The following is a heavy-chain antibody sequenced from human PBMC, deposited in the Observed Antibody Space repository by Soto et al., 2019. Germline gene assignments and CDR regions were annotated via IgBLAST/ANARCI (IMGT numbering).Heavy chain of an antibody. V-gene: IGHV1-8*01. Sequence: ASVKVSCKASGYTFTSYDINWVRQATGQVLEWMGWMNPNSGNTGYAQKFQGRVTITADKSTSTAYMELSSLRSEDTAVYYCAREGLDIVVVVAATSYDAFDIWGQGTMVTVSS. D-gene: IGHD2-15*01. CDR2: MNPNSGNT. CDR1: GYTFTSYD. J-gene: IGHJ3*02. CDR3: AREGLDIVVVVAATSYDAFDI.